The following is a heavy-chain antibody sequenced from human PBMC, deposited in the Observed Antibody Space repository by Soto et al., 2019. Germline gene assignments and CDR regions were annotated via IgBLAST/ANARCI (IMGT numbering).Heavy chain of an antibody. J-gene: IGHJ4*02. D-gene: IGHD2-2*01. V-gene: IGHV3-23*01. CDR3: AKDLQLGYCSSTSCYAVY. CDR2: ISGSGGST. Sequence: GGSLRLSCAASGFTFSSYAMSWVRQAPGKGLEWVSAISGSGGSTYYADSVKGRFTISRDNSKNTLYLQMNSLRAEDTAVYYCAKDLQLGYCSSTSCYAVYWGQGTLVTVSS. CDR1: GFTFSSYA.